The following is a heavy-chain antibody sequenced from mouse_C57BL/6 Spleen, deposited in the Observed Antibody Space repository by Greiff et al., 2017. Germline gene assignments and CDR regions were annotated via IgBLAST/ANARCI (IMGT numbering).Heavy chain of an antibody. Sequence: EVKLVESGPGMVKPSQSLSLTCTVTGYSITSGYDWHWIRHFPGNKLEWMGYISYSGSTNYNPSLKSRISITHDTSKNHFFLKLNSVTTEDTATYYCAREDYYGSRGYFDVWGTGTTVTVSS. V-gene: IGHV3-1*01. CDR1: GYSITSGYD. CDR3: AREDYYGSRGYFDV. D-gene: IGHD1-1*01. J-gene: IGHJ1*03. CDR2: ISYSGST.